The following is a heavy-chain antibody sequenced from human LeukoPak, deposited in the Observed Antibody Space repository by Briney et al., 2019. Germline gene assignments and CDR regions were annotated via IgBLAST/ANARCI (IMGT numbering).Heavy chain of an antibody. J-gene: IGHJ3*02. D-gene: IGHD6-13*01. Sequence: GASVKVSCKASGGTFSSYAISWVRQAPGQGLEWMGRIIPILGIANYAQKFQGRVTITADESTSTAYMELSSLRSEDTAVYYCARDEGGSSWNEGEAFDIWGQGTMVTVSS. CDR3: ARDEGGSSWNEGEAFDI. CDR2: IIPILGIA. CDR1: GGTFSSYA. V-gene: IGHV1-69*04.